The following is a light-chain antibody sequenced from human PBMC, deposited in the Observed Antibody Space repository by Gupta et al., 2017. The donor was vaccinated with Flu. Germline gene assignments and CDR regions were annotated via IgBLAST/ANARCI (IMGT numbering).Light chain of an antibody. V-gene: IGLV1-44*01. CDR2: SSN. J-gene: IGLJ1*01. CDR3: AAWDDSLNGHYV. CDR1: RSNIGSNS. Sequence: QSVLAQPPSASGTPGQRVTISCSGSRSNIGSNSVNWYQQVPGTSPKLLNSSNQRPSGVPDRFAGSKSGTSASLAISGLQSEDEADYYCAAWDDSLNGHYVFGTGTKVTVL.